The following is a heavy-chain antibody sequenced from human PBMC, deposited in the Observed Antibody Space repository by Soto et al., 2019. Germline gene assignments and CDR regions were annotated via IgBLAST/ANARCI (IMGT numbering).Heavy chain of an antibody. V-gene: IGHV4-59*12. D-gene: IGHD2-15*01. Sequence: PSETLSLTCTVSGASISSSYWSWIRQSPGKGLEWIGYIYYSGSTYYNPSLKSRVTISVDTSKNQFSLKLSSVTAADTAVYYCASGGGDFFYYGMDVWGQGTTVTVSS. CDR2: IYYSGST. CDR3: ASGGGDFFYYGMDV. CDR1: GASISSSY. J-gene: IGHJ6*02.